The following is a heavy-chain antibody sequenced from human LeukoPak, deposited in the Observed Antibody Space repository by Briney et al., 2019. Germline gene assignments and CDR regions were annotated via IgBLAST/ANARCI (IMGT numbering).Heavy chain of an antibody. D-gene: IGHD3-22*01. V-gene: IGHV3-30*03. CDR1: GFTFSNYG. Sequence: GGSLRLSCAASGFTFSNYGIHWVRQAPGRGLEWVAVISYDGSNKYYADSVKGRFTISRDNSKNTLYLQMNSLRAEDTAVYYCARGAYYYDSSEAYWGQGTLVTVSS. CDR2: ISYDGSNK. CDR3: ARGAYYYDSSEAY. J-gene: IGHJ4*02.